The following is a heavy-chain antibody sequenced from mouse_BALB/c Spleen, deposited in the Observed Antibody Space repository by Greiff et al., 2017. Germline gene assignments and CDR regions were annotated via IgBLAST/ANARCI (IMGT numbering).Heavy chain of an antibody. CDR2: IYPGGGYT. V-gene: IGHV1-63*02. J-gene: IGHJ4*01. Sequence: QVQLKESGAELVRPGTSVKISCKASGYTFTNYWLGWVKQRPGHGLEWIGDIYPGGGYTNYNEKFKGKATLTADTSSSTAYMQLSSLTSEDSAVYFCAIYYGYAMDYWGQGTSVTVSS. D-gene: IGHD1-1*01. CDR1: GYTFTNYW. CDR3: AIYYGYAMDY.